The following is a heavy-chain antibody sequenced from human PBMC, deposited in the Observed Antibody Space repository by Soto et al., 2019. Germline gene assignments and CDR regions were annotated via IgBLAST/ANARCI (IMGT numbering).Heavy chain of an antibody. Sequence: EVQLLESGGDLVQPGGSLILSCVGSGFSFDNYGMSWVRQAPGKGLEWVSAIKSDGSSTYYAASVKDRFTISKDNSKNTLYLQLNSLRAEDTAVYYCAQLGLMTFSHKHYFNPWGRGTLVTVSS. CDR1: GFSFDNYG. CDR3: AQLGLMTFSHKHYFNP. V-gene: IGHV3-23*01. CDR2: IKSDGSST. J-gene: IGHJ5*02. D-gene: IGHD3-10*01.